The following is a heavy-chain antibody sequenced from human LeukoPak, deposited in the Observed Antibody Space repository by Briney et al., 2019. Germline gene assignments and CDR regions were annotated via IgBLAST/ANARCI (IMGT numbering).Heavy chain of an antibody. Sequence: SVKVSFKASGGTFTTYEINWVRQAPGQGLEWMGRIIPIFGTAKYAQKFQGRVTITADDSTTTPYMELSSLRPDDMAVYHCARIEGAYGVLVYWGQGTLVTVSS. D-gene: IGHD5-12*01. J-gene: IGHJ4*02. CDR3: ARIEGAYGVLVY. V-gene: IGHV1-69*15. CDR2: IIPIFGTA. CDR1: GGTFTTYE.